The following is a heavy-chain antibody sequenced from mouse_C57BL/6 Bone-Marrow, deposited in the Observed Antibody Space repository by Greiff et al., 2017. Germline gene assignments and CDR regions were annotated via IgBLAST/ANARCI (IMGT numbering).Heavy chain of an antibody. Sequence: EVKVVESGPGMVKPSQSLSLTCTVTGYSITSGYDWHWIRHFPGNKLEWMGYISYSGSTNYNPSLKSRISITHDTSKNHFFLKLNSVTTEDTATYYCARGLYYDYRGFAYWGQGTLVTVSA. CDR1: GYSITSGYD. CDR3: ARGLYYDYRGFAY. J-gene: IGHJ3*01. D-gene: IGHD2-4*01. CDR2: ISYSGST. V-gene: IGHV3-1*01.